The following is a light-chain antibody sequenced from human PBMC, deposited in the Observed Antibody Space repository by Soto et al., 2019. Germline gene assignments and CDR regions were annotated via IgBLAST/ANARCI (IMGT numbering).Light chain of an antibody. Sequence: QSVLTQPASVSGSPGQSIAISCTGTSSDVGAYNYVSWYQQPPDKAPKLMIYDVSNRPSGVSDRFSGSKSGNTASLTISGLQTEDEADYYCKSYTTTSTYVFGTGTKLTVL. J-gene: IGLJ1*01. V-gene: IGLV2-14*01. CDR1: SSDVGAYNY. CDR2: DVS. CDR3: KSYTTTSTYV.